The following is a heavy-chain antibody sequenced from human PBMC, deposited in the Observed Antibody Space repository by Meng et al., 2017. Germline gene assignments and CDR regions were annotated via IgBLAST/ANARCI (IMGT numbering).Heavy chain of an antibody. CDR1: GYTFTGYY. CDR2: INPNSGGT. CDR3: ARDDYGDYFDY. D-gene: IGHD4-17*01. J-gene: IGHJ4*02. V-gene: IGHV1-2*06. Sequence: QVQVLRSGAEVKKPGASGKVPCKASGYTFTGYYMHWVRQAPGQGLEWMGRINPNSGGTNYAQKFQGRVTMTRDTSISTAYMELSRLRSDDTAVYYCARDDYGDYFDYWGQGTLVTVSS.